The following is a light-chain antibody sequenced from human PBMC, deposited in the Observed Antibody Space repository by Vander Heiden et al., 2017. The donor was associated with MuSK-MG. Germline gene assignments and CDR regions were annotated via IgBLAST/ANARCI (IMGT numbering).Light chain of an antibody. CDR3: QQDYSYPPA. CDR2: AAS. CDR1: QGISSY. Sequence: AIRMTQSPSSFSASTGDRVTITCRASQGISSYLAWYQQKPGKAPKLLIYAASTLQSGVPSRFSGSGSGTDFTLTISCLQSEDFATYYCQQDYSYPPAFGPGTKVDIK. V-gene: IGKV1-8*01. J-gene: IGKJ3*01.